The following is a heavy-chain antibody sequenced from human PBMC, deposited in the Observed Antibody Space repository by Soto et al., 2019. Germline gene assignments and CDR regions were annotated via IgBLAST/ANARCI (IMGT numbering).Heavy chain of an antibody. J-gene: IGHJ6*03. Sequence: QVQLQQWGAGLLKPSETLSLTCAVYGGSFSGYYWSWIRQPPGKGLEWIGEINHSGSTNYNASLKSRVTISVDTSKNQFSLKLSSVTAADTAVYYCARLKYSSSSNYYYYYMDVWGKVTTVTVSS. CDR1: GGSFSGYY. V-gene: IGHV4-34*01. CDR3: ARLKYSSSSNYYYYYMDV. D-gene: IGHD6-6*01. CDR2: INHSGST.